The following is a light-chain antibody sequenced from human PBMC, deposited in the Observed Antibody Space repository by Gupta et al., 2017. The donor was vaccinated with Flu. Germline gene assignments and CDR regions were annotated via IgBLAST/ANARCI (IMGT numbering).Light chain of an antibody. V-gene: IGKV3-20*01. J-gene: IGKJ1*01. CDR3: QQDGSSPGT. Sequence: GALPSSPGERATLSCRASQSVSSSYLAWYQQKPGQAPRLLIYGATSRATGIPDRFSGSGSGTDFTLTISRLEPEDFAVYYCQQDGSSPGTFGQGTKVEIK. CDR1: QSVSSSY. CDR2: GAT.